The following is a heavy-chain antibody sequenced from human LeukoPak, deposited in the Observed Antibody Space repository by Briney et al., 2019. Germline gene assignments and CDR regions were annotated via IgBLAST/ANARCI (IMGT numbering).Heavy chain of an antibody. CDR2: INHSGST. V-gene: IGHV4-34*01. D-gene: IGHD3-3*01. Sequence: SETLSLTCTVSGGSISISGYYWGWVRQPPGKGLEWIGEINHSGSTNYNPSLKSRVTISVDTSKNQFSLKLSSVTAADTAVYYCARLPTRYYDRNWFDPWGQGTLVTVSS. CDR3: ARLPTRYYDRNWFDP. J-gene: IGHJ5*02. CDR1: GGSISISGYY.